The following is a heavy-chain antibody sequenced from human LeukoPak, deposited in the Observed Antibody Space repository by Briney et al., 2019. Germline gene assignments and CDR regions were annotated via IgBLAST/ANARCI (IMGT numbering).Heavy chain of an antibody. D-gene: IGHD2-2*01. V-gene: IGHV3-30*18. J-gene: IGHJ4*02. CDR1: GFTFSSYG. CDR2: ISYDGSNK. CDR3: AKDGDIVVVPAAIFVDY. Sequence: PGRSLRLSCAASGFTFSSYGMHWVRQAPGEGLEWVAVISYDGSNKYYADSVKGRFTISRDNSKNTLYLQMNSLRAEDTAVYYCAKDGDIVVVPAAIFVDYWGQGTLVTVSS.